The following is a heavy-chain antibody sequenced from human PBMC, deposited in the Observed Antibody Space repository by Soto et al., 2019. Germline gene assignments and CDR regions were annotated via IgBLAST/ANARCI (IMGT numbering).Heavy chain of an antibody. CDR1: GFTFSSYG. V-gene: IGHV3-30*03. J-gene: IGHJ4*02. CDR2: ISYDGSNK. CDR3: ARSPYSVSYLAYFDY. D-gene: IGHD1-26*01. Sequence: QVQLVESGGGVVQPGRSLRLSCAASGFTFSSYGMHWVRQAPDKGLEWVAVISYDGSNKYYADSVKGRFTISRDNSKNPLYLQMNSLRAEDTAVYYCARSPYSVSYLAYFDYWGQGTLVTVSS.